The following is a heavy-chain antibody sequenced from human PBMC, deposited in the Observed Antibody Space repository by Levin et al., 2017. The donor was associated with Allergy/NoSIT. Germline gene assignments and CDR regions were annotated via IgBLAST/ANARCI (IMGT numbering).Heavy chain of an antibody. V-gene: IGHV3-48*03. J-gene: IGHJ3*02. CDR1: GFTFSSIQ. CDR3: ARSFDI. CDR2: MSTSGDVI. Sequence: LSLTCVGSGFTFSSIQVNWVRQVPGKGLEWVSYMSTSGDVIRYADSVKGRFTISRDNAENTLHLQMSSLRAEDTALYYCARSFDIWGQGIMVIVSS.